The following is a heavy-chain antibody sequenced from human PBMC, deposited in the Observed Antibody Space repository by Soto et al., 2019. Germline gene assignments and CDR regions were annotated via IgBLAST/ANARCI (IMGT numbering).Heavy chain of an antibody. Sequence: SETLSLTCIVSGESISSSSYYWGWIRQPPGKGLEWIGSIYYSGRTYYNPSFKSRVTISIDTSKNQFSLKLISVTATDTAVYYCARQRTTVVTQAYFDHWGQGALVTVSS. CDR2: IYYSGRT. CDR1: GESISSSSYY. CDR3: ARQRTTVVTQAYFDH. V-gene: IGHV4-39*01. J-gene: IGHJ4*02. D-gene: IGHD2-21*02.